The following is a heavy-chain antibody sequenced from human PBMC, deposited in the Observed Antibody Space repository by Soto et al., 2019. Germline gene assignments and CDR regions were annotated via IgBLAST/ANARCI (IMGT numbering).Heavy chain of an antibody. V-gene: IGHV4-31*03. CDR3: ATYCSGGSCYLDY. CDR1: GGSISSGGYY. J-gene: IGHJ4*02. D-gene: IGHD2-15*01. Sequence: QVQLQESGPGLVKPSQTLSLTCTVSGGSISSGGYYWSWIRQHPGKGLEWIGYIYYSGSTYYNPSLKGRITISVATSKNQFSLKLSSVTAADTAVYYCATYCSGGSCYLDYWGQGTLVTVSS. CDR2: IYYSGST.